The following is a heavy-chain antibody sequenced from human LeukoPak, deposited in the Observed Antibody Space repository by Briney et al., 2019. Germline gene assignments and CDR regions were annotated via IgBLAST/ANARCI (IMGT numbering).Heavy chain of an antibody. CDR2: IYHSGST. V-gene: IGHV4-59*11. D-gene: IGHD4-17*01. J-gene: IGHJ6*02. CDR1: GGSISSHY. CDR3: ARGSYGDYRDGMDV. Sequence: SETLSLTCTVSGGSISSHYWSWIRQPPGKGLEWIGYIYHSGSTYYYNPSLKSRVTISVDRSKNQFSLKLSSVTAADTAVYYCARGSYGDYRDGMDVWGQGTTVTVSS.